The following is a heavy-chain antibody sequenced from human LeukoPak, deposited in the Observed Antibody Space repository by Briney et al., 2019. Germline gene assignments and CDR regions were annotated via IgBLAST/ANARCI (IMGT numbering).Heavy chain of an antibody. D-gene: IGHD1-26*01. Sequence: GGSLRLSCAASGFTFSSFPMIWVRQPPGKGLEWVSAISGSGGSTYYADSVKGRFTISRDNSKNTLYLQMNSLRAEDTAVYYCAKVLIVGAIDFDYWGQGTLVTVSS. CDR3: AKVLIVGAIDFDY. CDR2: ISGSGGST. V-gene: IGHV3-23*01. CDR1: GFTFSSFP. J-gene: IGHJ4*02.